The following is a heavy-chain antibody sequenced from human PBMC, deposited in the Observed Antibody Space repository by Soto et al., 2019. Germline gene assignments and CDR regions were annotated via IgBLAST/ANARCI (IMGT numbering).Heavy chain of an antibody. D-gene: IGHD1-26*01. CDR2: ISGSGGST. CDR3: ARRGSGSYYDY. V-gene: IGHV3-23*01. CDR1: GFTFSSYA. Sequence: EVQLLESGGGLVQPGGSLRLSCAASGFTFSSYAMRWVPQAPGKGLELVSSISGSGGSTYYADSVKGRFTISRDNAKNTLYLQMNSLRAEYTDVYDWARRGSGSYYDYWGQGTLVIVSS. J-gene: IGHJ4*02.